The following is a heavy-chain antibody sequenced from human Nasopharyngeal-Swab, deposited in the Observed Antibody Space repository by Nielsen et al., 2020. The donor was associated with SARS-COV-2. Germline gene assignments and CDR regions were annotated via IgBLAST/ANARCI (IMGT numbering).Heavy chain of an antibody. CDR1: GFTFSSYG. D-gene: IGHD7-27*01. V-gene: IGHV3-30*03. CDR2: ISYDGSNK. CDR3: ARETPGDQFYGMDV. J-gene: IGHJ6*02. Sequence: GGSLRLSCAASGFTFSSYGMHWVRQAPGKGLEWVAVISYDGSNKHYADSVKGRFTISRDNSKNTLYLQMNSLRAEDTAVYYCARETPGDQFYGMDVWGQGTTVTVSS.